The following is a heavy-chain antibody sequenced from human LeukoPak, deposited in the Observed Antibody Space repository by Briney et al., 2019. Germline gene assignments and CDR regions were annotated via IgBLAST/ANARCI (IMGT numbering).Heavy chain of an antibody. V-gene: IGHV1-69*13. J-gene: IGHJ6*02. CDR3: AAKSERITIFGVVGYYYGMDV. CDR2: IIPIFGTA. D-gene: IGHD3-3*01. CDR1: GGTFSSNA. Sequence: SVKVSCKASGGTFSSNAISWVRQAPGQGLEWMGGIIPIFGTANYAQKFQGRVTITADESTSTAYMELSSLRSEDTAVYYCAAKSERITIFGVVGYYYGMDVWGQRTTVTASS.